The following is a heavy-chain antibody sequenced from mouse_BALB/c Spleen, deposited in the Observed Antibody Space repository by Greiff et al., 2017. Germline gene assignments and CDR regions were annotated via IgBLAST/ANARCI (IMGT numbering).Heavy chain of an antibody. V-gene: IGHV1-66*01. CDR1: GYSFTSYY. Sequence: QVHVKQSGPELVKPGASVKISCKASGYSFTSYYIHWVKQRPGQGLEWIGWIFPGSGNTKYNEKFKGKATLTADTSSSTAYMQLSSLTSEDSAVYFCARDRYDAMDYWGQGTSVTVSS. CDR3: ARDRYDAMDY. J-gene: IGHJ4*01. CDR2: IFPGSGNT. D-gene: IGHD2-14*01.